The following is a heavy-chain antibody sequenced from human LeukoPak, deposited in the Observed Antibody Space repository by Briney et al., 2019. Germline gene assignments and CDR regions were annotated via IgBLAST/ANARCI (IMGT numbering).Heavy chain of an antibody. CDR3: AKDKGFAFDY. V-gene: IGHV3-23*01. CDR1: GFTFSTYG. D-gene: IGHD3-10*01. J-gene: IGHJ4*02. Sequence: GGSLRLSCAASGFTFSTYGVYWVRQAPGKGLEWVSSNSGGSSYYADSVKGRFTISRDNSKNTLYLQMNSLRAEDTAVYYCAKDKGFAFDYWGQGTLVTVSS. CDR2: NSGGSS.